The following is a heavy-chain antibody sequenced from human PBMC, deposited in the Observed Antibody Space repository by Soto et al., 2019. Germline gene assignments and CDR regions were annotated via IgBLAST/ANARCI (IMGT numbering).Heavy chain of an antibody. Sequence: GRSLRLPCAASGVTFSSYCMSWVRQAPGKGLEWVANIKQDGSEKYYVDSVKGRFTISRDNAKNSLYLQMNSLRAEDMAVYYCARDQSSGWYDYWGQGTLVTVSS. CDR1: GVTFSSYC. CDR3: ARDQSSGWYDY. J-gene: IGHJ4*02. V-gene: IGHV3-7*01. D-gene: IGHD6-19*01. CDR2: IKQDGSEK.